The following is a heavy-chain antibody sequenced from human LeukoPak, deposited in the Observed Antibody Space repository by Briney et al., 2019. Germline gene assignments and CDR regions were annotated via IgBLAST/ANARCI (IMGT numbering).Heavy chain of an antibody. V-gene: IGHV4-39*07. CDR3: ARIHPAGFGLVRGYFDY. CDR2: TYYSGST. Sequence: SETLSLTCTVSGGSISSSSYYWGWIRQPPGKGLEWIGSTYYSGSTYYNPSLKSRVTISVDTSKNQFSLKLSSVTAADTAVYYCARIHPAGFGLVRGYFDYWGQGTLVTVSS. D-gene: IGHD3-16*01. J-gene: IGHJ4*02. CDR1: GGSISSSSYY.